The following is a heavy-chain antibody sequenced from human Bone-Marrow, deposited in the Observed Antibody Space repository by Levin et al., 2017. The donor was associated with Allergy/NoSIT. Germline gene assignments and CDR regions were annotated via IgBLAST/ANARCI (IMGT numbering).Heavy chain of an antibody. D-gene: IGHD3-3*01. CDR2: IIPIFSTT. CDR3: ARDRVAILQNYDYWSGPRE. V-gene: IGHV1-69*13. CDR1: GGTFSSHA. J-gene: IGHJ4*02. Sequence: PAASVKVSCKASGGTFSSHAISWVRQAPGQGLEWVGGIIPIFSTTNYAQKFQGRVTIIADEVTSTGYMELTSLRSEDTAVYYCARDRVAILQNYDYWSGPREWGQGTLVTVSS.